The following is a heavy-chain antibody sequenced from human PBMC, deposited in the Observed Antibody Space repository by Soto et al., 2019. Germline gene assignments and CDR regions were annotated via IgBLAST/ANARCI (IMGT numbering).Heavy chain of an antibody. D-gene: IGHD3-10*01. Sequence: GGSLRLSCTASGFTFGDYAMSWFRQAPGKGLEWVGFIRSKAYGGTTEYAASVKGRFTISRDDSKSIAYLQMNSLKTEDTAVYYCTRVYLWFGEAEPTPDRFDPWGQRTLVTVSS. CDR1: GFTFGDYA. CDR2: IRSKAYGGTT. CDR3: TRVYLWFGEAEPTPDRFDP. J-gene: IGHJ5*02. V-gene: IGHV3-49*03.